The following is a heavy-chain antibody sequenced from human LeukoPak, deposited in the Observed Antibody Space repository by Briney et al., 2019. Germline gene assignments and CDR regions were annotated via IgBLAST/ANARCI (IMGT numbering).Heavy chain of an antibody. V-gene: IGHV4-4*07. CDR1: GFTFSSYS. CDR2: IYTSGST. D-gene: IGHD6-13*01. J-gene: IGHJ5*02. CDR3: ARDRIAAAGSTFDP. Sequence: GSLRLSCAASGFTFSSYSMNWIRQPAGKGLEWIGRIYTSGSTNYNPSLKSRVTMLVDTSKNQFSLKLSSVTAADTAVYYCARDRIAAAGSTFDPWGQGTLVTVSS.